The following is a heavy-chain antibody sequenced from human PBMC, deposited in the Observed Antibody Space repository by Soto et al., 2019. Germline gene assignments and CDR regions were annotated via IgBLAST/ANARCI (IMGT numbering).Heavy chain of an antibody. V-gene: IGHV4-39*01. CDR2: IYYSGST. CDR3: ARIIAVAGTSYFDY. Sequence: SETLSLTCTVSGGSISSSSYYWGWIRQPPGKGLEWIGSIYYSGSTYYNPSLKSRVTISVDTSKNQFSLKLSSVTAADTAVYYCARIIAVAGTSYFDYWGQGTLVTVSS. CDR1: GGSISSSSYY. D-gene: IGHD6-19*01. J-gene: IGHJ4*02.